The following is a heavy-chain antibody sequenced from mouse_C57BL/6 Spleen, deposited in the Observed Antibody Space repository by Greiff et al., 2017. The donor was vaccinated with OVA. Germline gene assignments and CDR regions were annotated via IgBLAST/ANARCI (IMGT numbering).Heavy chain of an antibody. Sequence: EVKLQESGPGLVKPSQSLSLTCSVTGYSITSGYYWNWIRQFPGNKLEWMGYISYDGSNNYNPSLKNRISITRDTSKNQFFLKLNSVTTEDTATYYCARDYGQYYFDYWGQGTTLTVSS. J-gene: IGHJ2*01. CDR2: ISYDGSN. D-gene: IGHD1-2*01. CDR3: ARDYGQYYFDY. CDR1: GYSITSGYY. V-gene: IGHV3-6*01.